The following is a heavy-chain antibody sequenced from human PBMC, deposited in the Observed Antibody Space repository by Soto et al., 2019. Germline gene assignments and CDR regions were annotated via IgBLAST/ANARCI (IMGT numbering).Heavy chain of an antibody. Sequence: QVQLVQSGTEVKKPGASVKVSCKTSGYTFTSHYIHWVRQAPGQGLEWMGLIHPSDGDTAYAQRFRGRVTMTRDASTSTVYMELNNLTSEDTAVFYCAREAGSFDFWGQGTLITVPS. J-gene: IGHJ4*02. CDR3: AREAGSFDF. CDR2: IHPSDGDT. D-gene: IGHD6-25*01. V-gene: IGHV1-46*01. CDR1: GYTFTSHY.